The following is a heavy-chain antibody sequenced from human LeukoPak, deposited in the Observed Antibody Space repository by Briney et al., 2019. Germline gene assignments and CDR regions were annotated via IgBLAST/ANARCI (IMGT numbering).Heavy chain of an antibody. CDR3: ARDLGITGTRTFDY. D-gene: IGHD1-20*01. CDR1: GFTFSSYG. J-gene: IGHJ4*02. V-gene: IGHV3-30*03. CDR2: ISYDGSNK. Sequence: GGSLRLSCAASGFTFSSYGMHWVRQAPGKGLEWVAVISYDGSNKYYADSVKGRFTISRDNSKNTLYLQMNSLRAEDTAVYYCARDLGITGTRTFDYWGQGTLVTVSS.